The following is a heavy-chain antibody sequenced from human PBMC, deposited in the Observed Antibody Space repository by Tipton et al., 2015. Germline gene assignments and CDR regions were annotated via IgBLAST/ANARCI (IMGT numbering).Heavy chain of an antibody. CDR3: VRGGDLACSGDCSPHGDV. CDR1: GYTFTSHD. J-gene: IGHJ6*02. Sequence: QLVQSGAEVKKPGASVKVSCKASGYTFTSHDINWVRQATGQGLEWMGWMNPNGANTGYAQKFQGRVTMTRNTSVTTAYMELSSLRSEDTAVYYCVRGGDLACSGDCSPHGDVWGQGTTVTVSS. D-gene: IGHD2-21*02. CDR2: MNPNGANT. V-gene: IGHV1-8*01.